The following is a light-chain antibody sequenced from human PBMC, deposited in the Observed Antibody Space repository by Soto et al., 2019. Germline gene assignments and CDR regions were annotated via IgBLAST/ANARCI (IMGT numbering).Light chain of an antibody. V-gene: IGKV3-11*01. Sequence: EIVLTQSPATLSLSPGERASLSCRASQTISDYLAWYQQKPGQPPRLIIYDASKRATGIPARFSGSGAGTDFTLPISSLEPEDFAVYYCQQRGNWPLTFGGGTKVEI. CDR2: DAS. CDR1: QTISDY. J-gene: IGKJ4*01. CDR3: QQRGNWPLT.